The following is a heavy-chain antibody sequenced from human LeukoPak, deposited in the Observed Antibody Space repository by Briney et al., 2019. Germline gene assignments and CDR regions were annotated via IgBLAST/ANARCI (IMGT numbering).Heavy chain of an antibody. D-gene: IGHD2-2*01. CDR2: IYYTGST. CDR3: ARGGVEPAAEIFDY. CDR1: GFTFSSYW. V-gene: IGHV4-39*07. Sequence: PGGSLRLSCAASGFTFSSYWMSWVRQPPGKGLEWIGSIYYTGSTSYNPSLKSRVTISVDTSKNQFSLTLSSVTAADTAVYYCARGGVEPAAEIFDYWGQGTLVTVSS. J-gene: IGHJ4*02.